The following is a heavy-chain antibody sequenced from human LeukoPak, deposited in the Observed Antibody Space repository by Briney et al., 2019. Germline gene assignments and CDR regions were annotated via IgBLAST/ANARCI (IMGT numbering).Heavy chain of an antibody. D-gene: IGHD2-15*01. V-gene: IGHV4-39*01. J-gene: IGHJ6*03. CDR3: ARLYGPPIYCSGGSCYSGQYYYCYMDV. Sequence: SEPLSLTCTVSGGSISSSSYYWGWIRQPPGKGLEWIGSIYYSGSTYYNPSLKSRVTISVDTSKNQFSLKLSSVTAADTAVYYCARLYGPPIYCSGGSCYSGQYYYCYMDVWGKGTTVTVSS. CDR1: GGSISSSSYY. CDR2: IYYSGST.